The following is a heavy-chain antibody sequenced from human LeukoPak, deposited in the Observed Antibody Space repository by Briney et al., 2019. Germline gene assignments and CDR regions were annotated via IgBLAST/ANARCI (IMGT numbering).Heavy chain of an antibody. CDR2: ISYSSSYI. Sequence: PGGSLRLSCAASGFSFSGYGMHWVRQAPGKGLEWVSSISYSSSYIYYADSVKGRFTISRDNAKNSLYLQMNSLRAEDTAVYYCARVLGDIVLVPATYYMDVWGKGTTVTVSS. D-gene: IGHD2-2*01. V-gene: IGHV3-21*01. J-gene: IGHJ6*03. CDR1: GFSFSGYG. CDR3: ARVLGDIVLVPATYYMDV.